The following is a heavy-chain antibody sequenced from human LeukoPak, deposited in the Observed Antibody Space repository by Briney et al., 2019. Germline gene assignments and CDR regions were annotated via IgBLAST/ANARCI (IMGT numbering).Heavy chain of an antibody. V-gene: IGHV3-30*18. CDR1: GLTFSSYG. CDR2: ISYDGSNK. J-gene: IGHJ6*02. CDR3: AKDWGSSGSYYYYYGMDV. Sequence: GGSLRLSCAASGLTFSSYGMHWVRQAPGKGLEWVAVISYDGSNKYYADSVKGRFTISRDNSKNTLYLQMNSLRAEDTAVYYCAKDWGSSGSYYYYYGMDVWGQGTTVTVSS. D-gene: IGHD6-19*01.